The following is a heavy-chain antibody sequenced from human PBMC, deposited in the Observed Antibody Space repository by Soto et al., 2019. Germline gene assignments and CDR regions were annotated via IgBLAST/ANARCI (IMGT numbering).Heavy chain of an antibody. CDR2: ISAYNGNT. CDR3: ARSSMIVAPAGQYYFDY. CDR1: GYTFTSYG. V-gene: IGHV1-18*01. Sequence: GASVKVSCKASGYTFTSYGISWVRQAPGQGLEGMGWISAYNGNTNYAQKLQGRVTMTTDTSTSTAYMELSSLRSEDTAVYYCARSSMIVAPAGQYYFDYWGQGTLVTVSS. D-gene: IGHD3-22*01. J-gene: IGHJ4*02.